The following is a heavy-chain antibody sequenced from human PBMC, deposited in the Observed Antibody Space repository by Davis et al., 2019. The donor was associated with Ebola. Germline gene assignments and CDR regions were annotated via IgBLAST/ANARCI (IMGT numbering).Heavy chain of an antibody. CDR3: ARGVTGYTDWLDP. CDR1: GYIFTSYA. D-gene: IGHD5-12*01. CDR2: INAGNGDT. Sequence: AASVKVSCKASGYIFTSYAMHWVRQALGQRLEWMGWINAGNGDTKYSQKFRGRVTITRDTSASTSYMELSSLTFEDTAVYYCARGVTGYTDWLDPWGQGTLVTVSS. J-gene: IGHJ5*02. V-gene: IGHV1-3*01.